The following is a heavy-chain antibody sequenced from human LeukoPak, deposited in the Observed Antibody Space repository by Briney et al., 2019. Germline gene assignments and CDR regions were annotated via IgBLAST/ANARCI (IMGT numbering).Heavy chain of an antibody. CDR2: AYYRSKWYN. CDR1: GDSVSSNSAA. Sequence: SQTLSLTCAISGDSVSSNSAAWNWIRQSPSRGLEWLGRAYYRSKWYNDYAVSVKSRITINPDTSKNQFSLQLNSVTPEDTAVYYCARASWACPLGICPIAAAGTFDYWGQGTLVTVSS. J-gene: IGHJ4*02. CDR3: ARASWACPLGICPIAAAGTFDY. V-gene: IGHV6-1*01. D-gene: IGHD6-13*01.